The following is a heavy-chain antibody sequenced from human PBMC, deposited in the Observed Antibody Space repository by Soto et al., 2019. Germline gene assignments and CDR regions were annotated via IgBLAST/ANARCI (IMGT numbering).Heavy chain of an antibody. V-gene: IGHV3-74*01. Sequence: GGSLRLSCTASGFTFGTYWIHWVRQAPGKGLMWVSRINIDGSTTNYADSVKGRFTISRDNAKNTVYLQMNSLTAEDTAMYYCARGRLYYYDSSDYWGQGTLVTVSS. CDR1: GFTFGTYW. J-gene: IGHJ4*02. CDR2: INIDGSTT. D-gene: IGHD3-22*01. CDR3: ARGRLYYYDSSDY.